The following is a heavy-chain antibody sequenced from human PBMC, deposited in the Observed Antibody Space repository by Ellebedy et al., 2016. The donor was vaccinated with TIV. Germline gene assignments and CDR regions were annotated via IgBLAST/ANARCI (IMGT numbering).Heavy chain of an antibody. CDR3: SRRVRGGREYFFDF. J-gene: IGHJ4*02. CDR2: INAHNGNT. Sequence: AASVQVSCKSSGYTFTSFGVNWVRQAPGQGLEWMGWINAHNGNTNYEQNFQDRVNLTMDIPTNTAYMELRSLTPDDTAMYFCSRRVRGGREYFFDFWGQGTLVSVSS. CDR1: GYTFTSFG. D-gene: IGHD2-15*01. V-gene: IGHV1-18*01.